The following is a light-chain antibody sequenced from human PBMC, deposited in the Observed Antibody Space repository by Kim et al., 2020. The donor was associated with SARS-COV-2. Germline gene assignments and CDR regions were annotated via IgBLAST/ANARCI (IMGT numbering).Light chain of an antibody. CDR1: SSNIGGNI. V-gene: IGLV1-44*01. CDR2: SDN. CDR3: AVWDDSVKGVV. Sequence: ELTQPPSASGAPGQRVTIFCFGSSSNIGGNIVNWYQQLPGTAPRLLIHSDNQRPSGVPARFSGSKSGTSASLAISGLQSEDEAGYYCAVWDDSVKGVVFGGGTQLTVL. J-gene: IGLJ3*02.